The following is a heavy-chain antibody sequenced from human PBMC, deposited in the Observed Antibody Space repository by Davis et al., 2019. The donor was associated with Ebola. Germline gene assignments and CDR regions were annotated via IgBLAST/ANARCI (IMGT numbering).Heavy chain of an antibody. Sequence: SETLSLTCAVYGGSFSGYYWSWIRQPPGKGLEWIGEINHSGSTNYNPSLKSRVTISVDTSKNQFSLKLSSVTAADTAVYYCARDWAYSSSSDYWGQGTLVTVSS. CDR2: INHSGST. CDR3: ARDWAYSSSSDY. J-gene: IGHJ4*02. V-gene: IGHV4-34*01. CDR1: GGSFSGYY. D-gene: IGHD6-6*01.